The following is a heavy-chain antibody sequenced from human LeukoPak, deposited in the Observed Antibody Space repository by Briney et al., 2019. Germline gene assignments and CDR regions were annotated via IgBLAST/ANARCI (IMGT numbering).Heavy chain of an antibody. J-gene: IGHJ4*02. V-gene: IGHV4-59*12. CDR3: AAQYSGYVRLDY. Sequence: SETLSLTCTVSGGSISSYCWSWGRQPPGTGLEWIGYIYYIGSTNYNPSLKSRVTISVDTSKNQFSLKLSSVTAADTAVYYCAAQYSGYVRLDYWGQGTLVTVSS. D-gene: IGHD5-12*01. CDR2: IYYIGST. CDR1: GGSISSYC.